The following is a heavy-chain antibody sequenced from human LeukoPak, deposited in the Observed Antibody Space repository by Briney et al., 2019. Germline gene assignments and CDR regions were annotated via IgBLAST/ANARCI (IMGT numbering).Heavy chain of an antibody. J-gene: IGHJ4*02. V-gene: IGHV3-21*01. Sequence: GGSLRLSCAASGFTFSSYSMNWVRQAPGKGLEWVSSISSSSSYIYYADSVKGRFTISRDNAKNSLYLQMNSLRAEDTAVYYCARDGYDSSGYPYFDYWGQGTLVTVSS. CDR2: ISSSSSYI. D-gene: IGHD3-22*01. CDR3: ARDGYDSSGYPYFDY. CDR1: GFTFSSYS.